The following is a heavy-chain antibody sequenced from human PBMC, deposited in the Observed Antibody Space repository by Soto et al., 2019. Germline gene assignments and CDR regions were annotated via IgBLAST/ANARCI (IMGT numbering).Heavy chain of an antibody. CDR1: GFTFSSYG. J-gene: IGHJ4*02. Sequence: QVQLVESGGGVVQPGRSLRLSCAASGFTFSSYGMHWGRQAPGKGLEWVAGIWYDGSNKYYADSVKGRFTISRDNSKNTLYLQMNSLRAEDTAVYYCARYAMVRGVINFDYWGQGTLVTLSS. CDR3: ARYAMVRGVINFDY. D-gene: IGHD3-10*01. V-gene: IGHV3-33*01. CDR2: IWYDGSNK.